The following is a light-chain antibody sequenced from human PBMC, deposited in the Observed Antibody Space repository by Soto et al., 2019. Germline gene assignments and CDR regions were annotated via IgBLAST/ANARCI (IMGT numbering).Light chain of an antibody. CDR3: QTWGTAYVL. V-gene: IGLV4-69*01. J-gene: IGLJ2*01. CDR2: VNSDGSH. Sequence: QLVLTQSPSAFASLGASVKLTCTLSSGHSSYAIAWHQQQPEKGPRYLMKVNSDGSHSKGDGIPDRFSGSSSGAERYFTISSLQSEDEADYYCQTWGTAYVLFGGGTKLTVL. CDR1: SGHSSYA.